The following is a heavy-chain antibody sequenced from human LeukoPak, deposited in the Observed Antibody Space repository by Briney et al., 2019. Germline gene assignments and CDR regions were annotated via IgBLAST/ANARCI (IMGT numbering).Heavy chain of an antibody. J-gene: IGHJ4*02. CDR2: ISSSTHI. V-gene: IGHV3-21*01. D-gene: IGHD6-6*01. Sequence: PGGSLRLSCAASGFTLSSYSMNWVRQAPGKGLEWVSYISSSTHIYYADSVKGRFTISRDNARNSLYLQMNSLRADDTAIYYCARSEHSSSSFDYWGQGTLVTVPS. CDR3: ARSEHSSSSFDY. CDR1: GFTLSSYS.